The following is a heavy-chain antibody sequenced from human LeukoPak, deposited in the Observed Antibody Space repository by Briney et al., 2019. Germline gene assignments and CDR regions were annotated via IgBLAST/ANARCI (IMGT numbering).Heavy chain of an antibody. CDR1: GGSLSGYY. CDR3: ARGSGYGSGSYYMGGYYFDY. Sequence: SETLSLTCAVSGGSLSGYYWSWIRQPPGTGLEWIGEINHSGSTNYNPSLKSRVTISVDTSKNQFSLKLGYVTAADAAVYYCARGSGYGSGSYYMGGYYFDYWGQGTLVTVSS. CDR2: INHSGST. D-gene: IGHD3-10*01. V-gene: IGHV4-34*01. J-gene: IGHJ4*02.